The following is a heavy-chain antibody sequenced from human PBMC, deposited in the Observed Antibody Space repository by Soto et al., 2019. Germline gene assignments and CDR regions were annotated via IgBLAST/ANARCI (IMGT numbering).Heavy chain of an antibody. V-gene: IGHV3-66*04. CDR3: ARHGYNDGGGYFAS. Sequence: EVQLVESGGGLVQPGGSLRLSCAASGVTVSSNYMSWVRQAPGKGLEWVSVIYSGGSTYYADSVKGRFTISRDNSKNTLYRRMNSLRAEDTAVYYCARHGYNDGGGYFASWGQGTLVTVSS. D-gene: IGHD5-18*01. CDR2: IYSGGST. J-gene: IGHJ4*02. CDR1: GVTVSSNY.